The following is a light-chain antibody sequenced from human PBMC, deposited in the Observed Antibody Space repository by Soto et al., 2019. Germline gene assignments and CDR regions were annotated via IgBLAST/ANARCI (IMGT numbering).Light chain of an antibody. CDR2: KIS. CDR3: MQATRSPYT. V-gene: IGKV2-24*01. J-gene: IGKJ2*01. CDR1: QSLVHSDGNTY. Sequence: DIVMTQTPLSSPVTLGQPASISCRASQSLVHSDGNTYLSWLQQRPGQPPRLLSYKISNRFSGVPARFSCSGAVTDVTPTISRVEADAVGVYYCMQATRSPYTFGQGTKLEIK.